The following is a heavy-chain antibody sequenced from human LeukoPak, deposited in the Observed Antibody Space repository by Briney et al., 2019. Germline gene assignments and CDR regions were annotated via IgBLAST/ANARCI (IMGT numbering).Heavy chain of an antibody. J-gene: IGHJ4*02. CDR3: ARDVVRGYSGYGRYFDY. CDR2: INPSGGST. D-gene: IGHD5-12*01. V-gene: IGHV1-46*01. Sequence: ASVKVSCKASGYTFTSYYMHWVRQAPGQGLEWMGIINPSGGSTSYAQKFQGRVTMTRDTSTSTVYMELSSLSSEDTAVYYCARDVVRGYSGYGRYFDYWGQGTLVTVSS. CDR1: GYTFTSYY.